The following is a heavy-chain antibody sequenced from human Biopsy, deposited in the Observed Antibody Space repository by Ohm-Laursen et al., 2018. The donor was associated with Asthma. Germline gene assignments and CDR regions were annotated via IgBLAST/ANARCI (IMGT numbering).Heavy chain of an antibody. CDR2: IHYSRST. D-gene: IGHD6-19*01. V-gene: IGHV4-30-4*01. Sequence: TLSLTCTVSGASIKTDDHYWSWLRQPPGKGLAWFGLIHYSRSTSYNPSLKGGVTISVDTSKNQFSLKLSSVTAADTAVYYCARASVAASSNWFDPWGQGTLVTVSS. J-gene: IGHJ5*02. CDR1: GASIKTDDHY. CDR3: ARASVAASSNWFDP.